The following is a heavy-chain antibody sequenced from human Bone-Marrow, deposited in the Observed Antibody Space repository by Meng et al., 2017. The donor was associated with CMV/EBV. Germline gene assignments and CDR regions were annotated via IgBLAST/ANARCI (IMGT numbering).Heavy chain of an antibody. D-gene: IGHD3-3*01. CDR1: ALSFSSHW. Sequence: ARSRSPSCVASALSFSSHWMSWVRQAPGKGLEWVAFIRYDGSNKYYAGSVKVRFTISRDNSKNTLYLQMNSLRAEDTAVYYCAKDLTLLTIFGVGDYWGQGTLVTVSS. CDR3: AKDLTLLTIFGVGDY. CDR2: IRYDGSNK. J-gene: IGHJ4*02. V-gene: IGHV3-30*02.